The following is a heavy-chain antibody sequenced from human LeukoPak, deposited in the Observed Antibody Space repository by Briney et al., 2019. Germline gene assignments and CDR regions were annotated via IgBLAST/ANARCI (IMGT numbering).Heavy chain of an antibody. J-gene: IGHJ4*02. V-gene: IGHV1-46*01. CDR3: AREGDGYNQGSSDY. D-gene: IGHD5-24*01. CDR2: INPSGGST. CDR1: GYTFTSYY. Sequence: ASVQVSCKASGYTFTSYYMHWVRQAPGQGLEWMGIINPSGGSTSYAQKSQGRVTMTRDMSTSTVYMELSSLRSEDAAVYYCAREGDGYNQGSSDYWGQGTLVTVSS.